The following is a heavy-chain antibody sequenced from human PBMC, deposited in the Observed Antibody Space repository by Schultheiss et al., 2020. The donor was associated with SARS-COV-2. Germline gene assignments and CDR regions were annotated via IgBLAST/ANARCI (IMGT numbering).Heavy chain of an antibody. D-gene: IGHD3-3*01. CDR3: ASLDYDFWSGFYYFDY. J-gene: IGHJ4*02. CDR2: IIPILGIA. Sequence: SVKVSCKASGGTFSSYTISWVRQAPGQGLEWMGRIIPILGIANYAQKFQGRVTITADKSTSTAYMELSSLRSEDTAVYYCASLDYDFWSGFYYFDYWDQGTLVTVSS. V-gene: IGHV1-69*02. CDR1: GGTFSSYT.